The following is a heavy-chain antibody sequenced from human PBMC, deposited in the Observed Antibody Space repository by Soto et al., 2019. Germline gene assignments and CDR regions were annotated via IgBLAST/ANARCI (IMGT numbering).Heavy chain of an antibody. J-gene: IGHJ6*02. V-gene: IGHV5-51*01. Sequence: GESLKISCKGSGYSFTSYWIGWVRQMPGKGLEWMGIIYPGDSDTRYSPSFQGQVTISADKSISTAYLRWSSRKASDTAMYYYTRNFAAQILIGPGGMDVWGQGTTVTVSS. CDR3: TRNFAAQILIGPGGMDV. D-gene: IGHD3-9*01. CDR2: IYPGDSDT. CDR1: GYSFTSYW.